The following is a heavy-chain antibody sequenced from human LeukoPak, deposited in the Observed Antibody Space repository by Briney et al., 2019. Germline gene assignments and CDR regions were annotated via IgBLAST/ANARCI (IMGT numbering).Heavy chain of an antibody. CDR3: ARDYMVTFDY. CDR1: GFTFNRYW. Sequence: GGSLRFSCAASGFTFNRYWMNWVRQAPGKGLEWVANIKEDGGEKFYADSVKGRFTISRDNAKNSLYLQMNSLRAEDTAVYYCARDYMVTFDYWGQGTLVTVSS. J-gene: IGHJ4*02. V-gene: IGHV3-7*05. D-gene: IGHD5-18*01. CDR2: IKEDGGEK.